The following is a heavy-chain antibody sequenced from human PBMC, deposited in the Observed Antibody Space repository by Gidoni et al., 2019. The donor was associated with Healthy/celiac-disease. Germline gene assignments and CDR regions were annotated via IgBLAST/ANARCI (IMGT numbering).Heavy chain of an antibody. Sequence: QVQLQESGPGLVQPSETLSLTCTVSGGSISSYYWSWIRQPPGKGLEWIGYIYYSGSTNYNPSLKSRVTISVDTSKNQFSLKLSSVTAADTAVYYCARGYYDSSGYYGAFDIWGQGTMVTVSS. V-gene: IGHV4-59*01. CDR1: GGSISSYY. CDR3: ARGYYDSSGYYGAFDI. D-gene: IGHD3-22*01. CDR2: IYYSGST. J-gene: IGHJ3*02.